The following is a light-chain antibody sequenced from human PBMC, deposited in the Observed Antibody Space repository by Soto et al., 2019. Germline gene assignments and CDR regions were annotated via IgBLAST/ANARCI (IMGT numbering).Light chain of an antibody. V-gene: IGKV1-39*01. J-gene: IGKJ1*01. CDR1: QTISNH. CDR2: AAS. CDR3: QQSYTIPWM. Sequence: DIQMTQPPSTLSASVGDRVTITCRAGQTISNHVNWYQQKPGKAPKVLLYAASTLQSGVPSRFSGSGSGADFTLTISSLQPEDFAAYYCQQSYTIPWMFGQGTKVDIK.